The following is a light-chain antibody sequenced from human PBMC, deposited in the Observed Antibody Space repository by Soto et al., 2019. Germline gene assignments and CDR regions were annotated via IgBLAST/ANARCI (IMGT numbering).Light chain of an antibody. CDR2: AAS. V-gene: IGKV1-9*01. CDR1: QGISSY. Sequence: DIQLTQSPSFLSASVGDRVTITCLASQGISSYLAWFQQKPGKAPKLLIYAASTLQSGVPSRFSGSGSGTEFTLTISSLQPEDFATYYCQQLNSYPLTFGGGTKVDIK. CDR3: QQLNSYPLT. J-gene: IGKJ4*01.